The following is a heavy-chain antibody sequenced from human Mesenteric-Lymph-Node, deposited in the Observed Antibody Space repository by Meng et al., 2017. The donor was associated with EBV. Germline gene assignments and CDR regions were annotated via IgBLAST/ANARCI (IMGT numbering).Heavy chain of an antibody. V-gene: IGHV4-61*01. Sequence: QGRRLQSGPGLVKPSGTLSLTCTVSGVSVKSTSYYWSWIRQPPGKAPKWIGYMYYSGSADYNPSLKSRVTISVDTSKNQFSLKMRSVTAADTAVYYCARDEIVGTTTGWFDPWGQGTLVTVSS. CDR2: MYYSGSA. D-gene: IGHD5-12*01. J-gene: IGHJ5*02. CDR3: ARDEIVGTTTGWFDP. CDR1: GVSVKSTSYY.